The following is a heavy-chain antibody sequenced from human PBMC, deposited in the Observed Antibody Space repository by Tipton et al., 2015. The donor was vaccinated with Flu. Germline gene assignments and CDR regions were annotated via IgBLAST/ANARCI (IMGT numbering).Heavy chain of an antibody. D-gene: IGHD2-8*01. J-gene: IGHJ4*02. Sequence: TLSLTCTVSGGSISSGSYYWSWSRQPAGKGLEWIGRIYTSGSTNYNPSLKSRVTISVDTSKNQFSLKLSSVTAADTAVYYCARFSAGVKRGFDYWGQGTLVTVSS. CDR1: GGSISSGSYY. CDR3: ARFSAGVKRGFDY. V-gene: IGHV4-61*02. CDR2: IYTSGST.